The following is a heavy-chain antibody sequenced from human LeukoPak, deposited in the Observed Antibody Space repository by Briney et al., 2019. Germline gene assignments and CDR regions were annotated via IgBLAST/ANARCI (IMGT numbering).Heavy chain of an antibody. V-gene: IGHV4-30-2*01. J-gene: IGHJ4*02. Sequence: PSETQSLTCAVSGGSIITGGYSWNWIRQPPGRGREWIGYIYHTGSTYYNPSLKSRVTISVDRSRDQFSLTLSSVTAADTALYYCARGPRGGSGSFYLNYWGQGSLVTVSS. CDR1: GGSIITGGYS. CDR3: ARGPRGGSGSFYLNY. D-gene: IGHD3-10*01. CDR2: IYHTGST.